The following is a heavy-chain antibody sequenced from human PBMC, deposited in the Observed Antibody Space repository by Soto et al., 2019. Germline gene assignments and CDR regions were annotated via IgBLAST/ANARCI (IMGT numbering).Heavy chain of an antibody. CDR3: ARDVDYNNWVLYY. Sequence: SETLSLTCTVSGASITGYYWTWIRQPAGKGLEWIGRVYSSGSTNYNPSLKSRVTMSVDASKNQFSLKLHSVTAADTAVYYCARDVDYNNWVLYYWGQGSLVTVS. D-gene: IGHD1-1*01. CDR1: GASITGYY. CDR2: VYSSGST. V-gene: IGHV4-4*07. J-gene: IGHJ4*02.